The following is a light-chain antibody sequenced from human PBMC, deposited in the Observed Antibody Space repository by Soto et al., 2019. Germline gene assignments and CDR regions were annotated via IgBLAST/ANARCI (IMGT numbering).Light chain of an antibody. CDR3: RSYAGISTWV. CDR2: EDN. Sequence: QSALTQPASVSGSPGQSITISCTGTSSDVGIYNLVSWYQQHPGKAPKLLIYEDNNRPSGVSNRFSGSKSGNTASLTISGLQAEDEADFYCRSYAGISTWVFGGGTKLTVL. V-gene: IGLV2-23*01. J-gene: IGLJ3*02. CDR1: SSDVGIYNL.